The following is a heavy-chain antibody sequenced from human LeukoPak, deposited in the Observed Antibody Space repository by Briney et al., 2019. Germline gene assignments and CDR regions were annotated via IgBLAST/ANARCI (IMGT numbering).Heavy chain of an antibody. Sequence: SETLSLTCTVSGGSISSYYWSWIRQPPGKGLEWIGYIYYSGSTNYNPSLKSRVTISVDTSKNQFSLKLSSVTAADTAVYYCARVRDVVVVAATSRGYNWFDPWGQGTLVTVSS. CDR1: GGSISSYY. CDR3: ARVRDVVVVAATSRGYNWFDP. CDR2: IYYSGST. D-gene: IGHD2-15*01. V-gene: IGHV4-59*08. J-gene: IGHJ5*02.